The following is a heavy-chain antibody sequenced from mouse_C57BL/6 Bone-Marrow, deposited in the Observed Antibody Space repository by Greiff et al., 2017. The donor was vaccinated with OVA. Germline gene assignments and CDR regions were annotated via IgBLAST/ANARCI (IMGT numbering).Heavy chain of an antibody. V-gene: IGHV1-82*01. CDR1: GYAFSSSW. Sequence: VQLQQPGPELVKPGASVKISCKASGYAFSSSWMNWVKQRPGKGLEWIGRIYPGDGDTNYNGKFKGKATLTVDKSSSTAYMQLSSLPSEDSAVYFCARHEDGYYASYFDYWGQGTTLTVSS. CDR3: ARHEDGYYASYFDY. J-gene: IGHJ2*01. D-gene: IGHD2-3*01. CDR2: IYPGDGDT.